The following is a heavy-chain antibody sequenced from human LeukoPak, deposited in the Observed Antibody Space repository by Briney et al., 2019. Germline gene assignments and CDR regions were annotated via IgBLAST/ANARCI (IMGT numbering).Heavy chain of an antibody. CDR1: GYTFSSYA. J-gene: IGHJ4*02. CDR3: ATDRGSGYHYFDY. D-gene: IGHD3-22*01. V-gene: IGHV3-23*01. CDR2: ISTSGESA. Sequence: PGGSLRLSCPVSGYTFSSYAMSWVRQAPGRGLEWVSVISTSGESAYYADPVKGRFTISRDNPKNTLYLQMNSLRAEDTAVYYCATDRGSGYHYFDYWGQGTLVTVSS.